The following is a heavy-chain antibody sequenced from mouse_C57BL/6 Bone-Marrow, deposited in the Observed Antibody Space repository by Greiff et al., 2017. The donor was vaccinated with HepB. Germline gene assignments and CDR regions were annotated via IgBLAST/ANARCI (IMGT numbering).Heavy chain of an antibody. J-gene: IGHJ4*01. CDR1: GYTFTSYW. CDR3: ARPVVAKDYAMDY. Sequence: VQLQQPGAELVMPGASVKLSCKASGYTFTSYWMHWVKQRPGQGLEWIGEIDPSDSYTNYNQKFKGKSTLTVDKSSSTAYMQLSSLTSEDSAVYYCARPVVAKDYAMDYWGQGTSVTVSS. D-gene: IGHD1-1*01. V-gene: IGHV1-69*01. CDR2: IDPSDSYT.